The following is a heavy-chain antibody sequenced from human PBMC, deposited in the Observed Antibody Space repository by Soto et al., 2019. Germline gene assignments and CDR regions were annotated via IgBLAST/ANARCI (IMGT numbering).Heavy chain of an antibody. D-gene: IGHD3-10*01. CDR1: GGSLSSYDYY. Sequence: SETLFLTCTVSGGSLSSYDYYWIWIRQPPGKGLEWIGYIFYSGSTYYNPSLKSRVTISVDTSKNQFSLKLTSVTAADTAVYYCLTQGFGPLHGLVDVWGQGTTDTV. CDR3: LTQGFGPLHGLVDV. J-gene: IGHJ6*02. CDR2: IFYSGST. V-gene: IGHV4-30-4*02.